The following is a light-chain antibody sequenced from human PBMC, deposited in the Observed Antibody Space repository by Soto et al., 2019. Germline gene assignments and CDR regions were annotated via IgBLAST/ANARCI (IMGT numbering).Light chain of an antibody. Sequence: QSVLTQPPSVSGAPGQRVTISCTGSSSNIGAGYDVHWYQQLPGTAPKLLIYDNSNRPSGVPDRFSGSKSGTSASRAITGLQAEDEADYYCQSYDSSLSVFGTGTKLTVL. V-gene: IGLV1-40*01. CDR1: SSNIGAGYD. J-gene: IGLJ1*01. CDR2: DNS. CDR3: QSYDSSLSV.